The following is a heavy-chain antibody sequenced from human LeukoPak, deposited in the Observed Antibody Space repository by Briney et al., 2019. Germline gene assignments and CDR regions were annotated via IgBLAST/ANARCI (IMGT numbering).Heavy chain of an antibody. V-gene: IGHV5-51*01. D-gene: IGHD2-21*02. CDR1: GYSFTNYW. CDR3: ARRGDLAFDY. J-gene: IGHJ4*02. Sequence: GESLKISCKGSGYSFTNYWIGWVRQMPGKGLEWVGLIYPGESDIRYSPSFQGQVTISADKSISTAYLQWSSLKASDTAMYYCARRGDLAFDYWGQGTLVTVSS. CDR2: IYPGESDI.